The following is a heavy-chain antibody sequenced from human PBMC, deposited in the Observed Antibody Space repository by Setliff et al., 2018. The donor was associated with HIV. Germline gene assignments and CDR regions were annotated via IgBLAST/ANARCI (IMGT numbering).Heavy chain of an antibody. D-gene: IGHD3-16*01. CDR2: IHPNTGST. V-gene: IGHV1-2*06. CDR3: AKQGYADSLYAFDV. J-gene: IGHJ3*01. Sequence: ASVKVSCKTSGYTFTAYYMYWVRQAPGHGLELMGRIHPNTGSTNYLQKFQGRVSITRDTSMSTVYMTLTGLTSDDTAVYYCAKQGYADSLYAFDVWGQGTMVTVSS. CDR1: GYTFTAYY.